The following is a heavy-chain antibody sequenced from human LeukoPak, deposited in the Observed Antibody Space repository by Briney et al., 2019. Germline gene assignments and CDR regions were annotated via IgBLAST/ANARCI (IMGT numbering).Heavy chain of an antibody. CDR3: ARGIAAALGYFDY. D-gene: IGHD2-15*01. CDR2: INPNSGGT. Sequence: GASVKVSCKAFGYTFTGYYMHWVRQAPGQGPEWMGWINPNSGGTNYAQKFQGRVTMTRDTSISTVYMELSRLRSDDTAVFYCARGIAAALGYFDYWGQGTLVTVSS. CDR1: GYTFTGYY. J-gene: IGHJ4*02. V-gene: IGHV1-2*02.